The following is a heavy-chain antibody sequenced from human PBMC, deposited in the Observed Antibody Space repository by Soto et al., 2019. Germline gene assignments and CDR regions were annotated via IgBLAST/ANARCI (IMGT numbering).Heavy chain of an antibody. D-gene: IGHD3-22*01. CDR1: GFTFSNAW. J-gene: IGHJ4*02. CDR3: TTGLSNGYYNFDY. CDR2: IKGEADGGTK. V-gene: IGHV3-15*01. Sequence: QLVESGGGLVKPGGSLRLSCAASGFTFSNAWMSWGRQSPGKGLEWVGRIKGEADGGTKYYAAPVKGRTTISRDHSKDTLSLPMTSLKTEDTAVYYWTTGLSNGYYNFDYWCQGTPVTGSS.